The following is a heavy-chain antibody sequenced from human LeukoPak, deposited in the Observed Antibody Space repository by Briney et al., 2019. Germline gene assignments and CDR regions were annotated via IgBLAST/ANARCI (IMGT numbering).Heavy chain of an antibody. CDR2: IYSGGST. CDR1: GFTFSSYA. Sequence: PGGSLRLSCAASGFTFSSYAMSWVRQAPGKGLEWVSVIYSGGSTNYADSVKGRFTISRDNSKNTLYLQMNSLRAEDTAVYYCARDLGGGYGNFDYWGQGTLATVSS. CDR3: ARDLGGGYGNFDY. J-gene: IGHJ4*02. D-gene: IGHD5-18*01. V-gene: IGHV3-53*01.